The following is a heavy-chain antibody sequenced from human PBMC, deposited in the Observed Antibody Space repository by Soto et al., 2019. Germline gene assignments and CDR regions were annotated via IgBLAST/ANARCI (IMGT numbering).Heavy chain of an antibody. CDR3: ARDWFGIDY. V-gene: IGHV1-18*01. D-gene: IGHD3-16*01. CDR1: GYTFTSYG. CDR2: INHYNGNT. Sequence: QVQLVQSGAEVKKPGASVKVSCKASGYTFTSYGISWVRQAPGQGLEWMGWINHYNGNTNYAQKLQGRVTMTTDTSTNTASMELRSLRSDDRAVYYCARDWFGIDYWGQGTLVTVSS. J-gene: IGHJ4*02.